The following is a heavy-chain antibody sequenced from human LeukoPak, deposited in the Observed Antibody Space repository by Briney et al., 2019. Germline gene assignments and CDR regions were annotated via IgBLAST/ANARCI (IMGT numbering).Heavy chain of an antibody. Sequence: GGSLRLSCAASGFTVSGNYMTWVRQAPGKGLEWVSVIYASGTADYADSVKGRFIISRDTSKNTVNLQMNSLRAEDTAVYYCASGQLSGKGFDYWGREPWSPSPQ. V-gene: IGHV3-66*01. CDR3: ASGQLSGKGFDY. CDR2: IYASGTA. CDR1: GFTVSGNY. D-gene: IGHD1-26*01. J-gene: IGHJ4*02.